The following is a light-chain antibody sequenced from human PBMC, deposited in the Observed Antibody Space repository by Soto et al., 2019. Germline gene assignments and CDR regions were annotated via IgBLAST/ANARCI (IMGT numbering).Light chain of an antibody. CDR2: EVS. J-gene: IGKJ1*01. CDR3: MQGTHWPWT. Sequence: DFVMTQSPLSLPVTLGQPASISCRSSQSLIHSDGNTYLNWFQQRPGQSPRRLIYEVSDRDSGVPDRFSGNGSGTDFTLKISRVEAEDVGVYYCMQGTHWPWTFGQGTEVEIK. V-gene: IGKV2-30*02. CDR1: QSLIHSDGNTY.